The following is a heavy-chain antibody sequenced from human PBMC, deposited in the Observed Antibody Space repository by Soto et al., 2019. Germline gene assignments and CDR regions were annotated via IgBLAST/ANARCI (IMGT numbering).Heavy chain of an antibody. Sequence: PSETLSLTCTVPNGSLTDGFYYWSWIRQPSGKALEWIAYIYHSGSAYYNPSLKSRVDISIDTSKNQFSLKLSSVTAADTAVYYCARHGYYGSGGYSFPRYYYYGMDVWGQGTTVT. CDR1: NGSLTDGFYY. CDR2: IYHSGSA. J-gene: IGHJ6*02. CDR3: ARHGYYGSGGYSFPRYYYYGMDV. D-gene: IGHD3-10*01. V-gene: IGHV4-30-4*01.